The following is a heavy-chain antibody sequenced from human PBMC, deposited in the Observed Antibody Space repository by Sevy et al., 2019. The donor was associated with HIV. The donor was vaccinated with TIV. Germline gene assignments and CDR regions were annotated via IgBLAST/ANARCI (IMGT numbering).Heavy chain of an antibody. J-gene: IGHJ6*02. D-gene: IGHD3-9*01. V-gene: IGHV1-69*13. Sequence: ASVKVSCKASGGSFSFNGISWVRQAPGQGLEWMAGIIPILGTTKYAQTFQDRVTITADESTSIVYMELTSLRSEDTAVYYCARGGPDDILTHYGMDVWGQGTTVTVSS. CDR1: GGSFSFNG. CDR2: IIPILGTT. CDR3: ARGGPDDILTHYGMDV.